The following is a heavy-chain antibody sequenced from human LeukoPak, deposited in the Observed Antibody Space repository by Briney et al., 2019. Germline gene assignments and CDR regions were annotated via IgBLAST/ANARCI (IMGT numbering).Heavy chain of an antibody. D-gene: IGHD1-1*01. CDR1: AYSITSGYY. CDR2: IYHTGTT. V-gene: IGHV4-38-2*02. CDR3: ARATHPYNTACDP. Sequence: PSETLSLTCTVSAYSITSGYYWAWIRQPPGKGLGWIGSIYHTGTTYYHPPLKSRVTISVDTHKNQFSLILSSVTAADTGVYFCARATHPYNTACDPWVEGTLVTVSS. J-gene: IGHJ5*02.